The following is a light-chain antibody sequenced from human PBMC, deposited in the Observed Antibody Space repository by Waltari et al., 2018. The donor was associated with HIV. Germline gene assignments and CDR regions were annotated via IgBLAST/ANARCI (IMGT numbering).Light chain of an antibody. V-gene: IGKV1-5*03. CDR1: QSISTW. CDR3: QQYYSSSA. Sequence: DIQMTQSPSTLSASVGDRVTITCRASQSISTWLAWYQQKPGKAPSLLIYSASTLQSGVPSRFSGSGSGTEFSLTISSLQSDDCATYYCQQYYSSSAFGPGTKVEIK. CDR2: SAS. J-gene: IGKJ1*01.